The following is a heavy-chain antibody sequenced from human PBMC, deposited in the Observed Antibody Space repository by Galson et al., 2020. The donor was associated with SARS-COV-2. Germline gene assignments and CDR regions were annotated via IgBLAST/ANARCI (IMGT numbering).Heavy chain of an antibody. J-gene: IGHJ3*02. Sequence: SETLSLTCAVYGPSISSGSYSWNWLRQPPGKGLEWIGYISHSGGTYYNPSLKSQVTISGDRSKNQFSLRLSSVTAADTAVYYCARLHYGEYAPEAFDIWGPGTRVTVAS. D-gene: IGHD4-17*01. CDR2: ISHSGGT. CDR3: ARLHYGEYAPEAFDI. CDR1: GPSISSGSYS. V-gene: IGHV4-30-2*01.